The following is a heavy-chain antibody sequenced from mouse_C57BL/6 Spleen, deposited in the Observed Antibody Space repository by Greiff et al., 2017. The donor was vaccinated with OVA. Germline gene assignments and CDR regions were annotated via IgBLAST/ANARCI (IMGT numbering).Heavy chain of an antibody. D-gene: IGHD1-1*01. V-gene: IGHV1-53*01. J-gene: IGHJ4*01. CDR1: GYTFTSYW. CDR2: INPSNGGT. CDR3: ARWNYYGSSSYYSMDY. Sequence: QVQLQQPGPELVKPGASVKLSCKASGYTFTSYWMHWVKQRHGQGLEWIGNINPSNGGTNYNEKFKSKATLTVDKSSSTAYMQLSSLTSEDSAVYSFARWNYYGSSSYYSMDYWGPGTSVTVSS.